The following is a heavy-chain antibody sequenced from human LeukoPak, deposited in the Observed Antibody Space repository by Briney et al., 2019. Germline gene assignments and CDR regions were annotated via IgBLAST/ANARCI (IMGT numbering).Heavy chain of an antibody. Sequence: GGSLRLSCAASGFTFSTYWMSWVRQAPGKGLEWVAFIKHDGSEKYYADSVKGRFTISRDNVQSSLYLQMNSLRAEDTAVYYCARGYSDASDYFDYWGQGTLVTVSS. CDR2: IKHDGSEK. D-gene: IGHD5-18*01. V-gene: IGHV3-7*01. CDR1: GFTFSTYW. J-gene: IGHJ4*02. CDR3: ARGYSDASDYFDY.